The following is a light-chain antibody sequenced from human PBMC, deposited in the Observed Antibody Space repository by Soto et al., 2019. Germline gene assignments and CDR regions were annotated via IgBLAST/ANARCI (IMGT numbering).Light chain of an antibody. CDR1: QSISTW. V-gene: IGKV1-5*03. CDR3: QHYNSYPWT. CDR2: QAS. J-gene: IGKJ1*01. Sequence: DIQMTQSPSTLSASVGDRVTITCRASQSISTWLAWYQQRPGNAPKLLIYQASSLEKGVPSRFSGSGSGTKFTLTISSLQPDDFASYYCQHYNSYPWTFGHGTKVEIK.